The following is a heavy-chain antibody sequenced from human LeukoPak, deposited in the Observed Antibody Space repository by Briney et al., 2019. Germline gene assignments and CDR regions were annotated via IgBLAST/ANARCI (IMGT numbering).Heavy chain of an antibody. Sequence: SETLSLTCAVYGGSFSNYYWSWIRQPPGRGLEWIGEINDSGRINYNPSLMSRVTVSVDTSKNQFSLRLTSVTATDTAVYYCARRWNYGRNYYIDVWGNGATVSVSS. V-gene: IGHV4-34*01. D-gene: IGHD1-7*01. CDR3: ARRWNYGRNYYIDV. J-gene: IGHJ6*03. CDR1: GGSFSNYY. CDR2: INDSGRI.